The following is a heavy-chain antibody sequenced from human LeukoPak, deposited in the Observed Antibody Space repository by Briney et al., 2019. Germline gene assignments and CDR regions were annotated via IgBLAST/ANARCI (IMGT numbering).Heavy chain of an antibody. Sequence: GGSLRLSCAASGFTFSSYAMHWVRQAPGKGLEWVAVIWYDGSNKYYADSVKGRFTISRDNSKNTLYLQMNSLRAEDTAVYYCAREGTGTTFRPSRYYFDYWGQGTLVTVSS. CDR1: GFTFSSYA. V-gene: IGHV3-33*08. D-gene: IGHD1-7*01. J-gene: IGHJ4*02. CDR2: IWYDGSNK. CDR3: AREGTGTTFRPSRYYFDY.